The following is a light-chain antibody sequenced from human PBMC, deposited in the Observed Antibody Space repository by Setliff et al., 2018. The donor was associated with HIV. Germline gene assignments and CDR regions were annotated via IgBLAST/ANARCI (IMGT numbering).Light chain of an antibody. CDR2: EVS. CDR3: SSYAGSNNV. V-gene: IGLV2-8*01. Sequence: LTQPPSASGSPGQSVTISCTGTSSDVGGYNYVSWYQQHPGKAPKPMIYEVSKRPSGVPDRFSGSKSGNTASLTVSGLQAEDEADYYCSSYAGSNNVFGTGTKVTVL. CDR1: SSDVGGYNY. J-gene: IGLJ1*01.